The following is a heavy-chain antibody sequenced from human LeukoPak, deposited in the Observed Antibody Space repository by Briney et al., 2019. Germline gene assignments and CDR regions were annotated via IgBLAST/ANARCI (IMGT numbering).Heavy chain of an antibody. V-gene: IGHV3-23*01. J-gene: IGHJ4*02. Sequence: GGSLRLSCAASGFTFRTSGMNWVRQAPGKGLEWVSAISGSGGSTYYADSVKGRFTISRDNSKNTLYLQMNSLRAEDTAVYYCAKDLYSSSWYRTFDYWGQGTLVTVSS. CDR3: AKDLYSSSWYRTFDY. CDR2: ISGSGGST. D-gene: IGHD6-13*01. CDR1: GFTFRTSG.